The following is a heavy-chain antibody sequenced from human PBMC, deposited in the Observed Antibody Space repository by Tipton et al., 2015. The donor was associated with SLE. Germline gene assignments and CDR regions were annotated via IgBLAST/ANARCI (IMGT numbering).Heavy chain of an antibody. J-gene: IGHJ1*01. CDR2: IYTSGST. Sequence: TLSLTCTVSGGSISSGSYYWSWIRQPARKGLEWIGRIYTSGSTNYNPSLKSRVTISVDTSKNQFSLKLSSVTAADTAVYYCARSGYGDFQHWGQGTLVTVSS. CDR3: ARSGYGDFQH. V-gene: IGHV4-61*02. D-gene: IGHD5-12*01. CDR1: GGSISSGSYY.